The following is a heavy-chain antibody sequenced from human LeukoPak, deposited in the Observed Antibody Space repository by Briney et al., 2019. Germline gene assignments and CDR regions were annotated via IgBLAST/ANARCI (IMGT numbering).Heavy chain of an antibody. J-gene: IGHJ4*02. V-gene: IGHV1-69*04. D-gene: IGHD5-18*01. CDR2: IIPILGIA. Sequence: SVKVSCKASGGTFSSYAISWVRQAPGQGLEWMGRIIPILGIANYAQKLQGRVTMTTDTSTSTANMELRSLRSDDTAVYYCARGGPGVDTDMFHFDYWGQGTLVTVSS. CDR3: ARGGPGVDTDMFHFDY. CDR1: GGTFSSYA.